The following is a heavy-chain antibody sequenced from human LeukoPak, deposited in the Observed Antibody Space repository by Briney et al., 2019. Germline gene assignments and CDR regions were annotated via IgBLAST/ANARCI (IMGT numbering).Heavy chain of an antibody. Sequence: PGGSLRLSCTASGFTFSSYGMHWVRQAPGKGLEWVAVIWYDGSNKYYADSVKGRFTISRDSSKNTLYLQMNSLSAEDTAVYYCAKDGGGGDYFDYWGQGTLATVSS. CDR2: IWYDGSNK. CDR3: AKDGGGGDYFDY. J-gene: IGHJ4*02. D-gene: IGHD3-16*01. V-gene: IGHV3-33*06. CDR1: GFTFSSYG.